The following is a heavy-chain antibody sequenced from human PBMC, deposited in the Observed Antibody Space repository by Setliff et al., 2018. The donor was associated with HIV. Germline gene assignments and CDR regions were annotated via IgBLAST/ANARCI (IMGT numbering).Heavy chain of an antibody. J-gene: IGHJ4*02. CDR3: ARGMDYYDTSGYYQYYFDY. V-gene: IGHV1-2*04. Sequence: ASGYTFTGYYMHWVRQAPGKGLEWMGWINPKSDGTNYAQKFQGWITMTRDTSISTAYMELSRLRSDDTAVYYCARGMDYYDTSGYYQYYFDYWGQGTLVTVSS. CDR2: INPKSDGT. D-gene: IGHD3-22*01. CDR1: GYTFTGYY.